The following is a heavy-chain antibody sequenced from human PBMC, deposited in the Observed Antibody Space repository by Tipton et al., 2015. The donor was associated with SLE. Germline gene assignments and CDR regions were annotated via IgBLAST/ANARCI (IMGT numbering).Heavy chain of an antibody. CDR1: GASVSSSSFY. J-gene: IGHJ5*02. D-gene: IGHD3-22*01. V-gene: IGHV4-39*01. CDR3: ARHGIYESRWYGAWFDP. Sequence: TLSLTCTVSGASVSSSSFYWGWIRQPPGKGLEWIGSLFHSGSPYYNPSLNSRVTISVDTSKNQFSLNLSSVTAADTAVYYCARHGIYESRWYGAWFDPWGRCSLVSVPS. CDR2: LFHSGSP.